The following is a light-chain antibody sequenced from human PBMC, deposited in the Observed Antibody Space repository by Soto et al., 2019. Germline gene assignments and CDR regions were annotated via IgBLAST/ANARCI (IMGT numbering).Light chain of an antibody. J-gene: IGKJ1*01. CDR1: RRVSSN. CDR2: GAS. V-gene: IGKV3-15*01. Sequence: EIVMTQSPATLSVSPGARATLSCRASRRVSSNLAWYQQKPGQAPRLLIYGASTRATGIPARFSGSGSGTEFTLTISSLQSEDFAVYYCQQYNNRPPWTFGQGTKVEIK. CDR3: QQYNNRPPWT.